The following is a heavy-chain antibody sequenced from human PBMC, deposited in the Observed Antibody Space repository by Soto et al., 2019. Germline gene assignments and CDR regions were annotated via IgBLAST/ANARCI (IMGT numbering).Heavy chain of an antibody. CDR2: ISYTGAT. CDR3: ARIVVGATVDL. CDR1: GDSVSSDRYF. Sequence: QVQLRESGPGLLKASETLSLTCSVSGDSVSSDRYFWTWIRQPPGKGLEWIAYISYTGATNYNPSLKSRVTISVDTSRNQFSLTLTSVTAADTAVYFCARIVVGATVDLWGQGSMVTVSS. V-gene: IGHV4-61*01. D-gene: IGHD1-26*01. J-gene: IGHJ5*02.